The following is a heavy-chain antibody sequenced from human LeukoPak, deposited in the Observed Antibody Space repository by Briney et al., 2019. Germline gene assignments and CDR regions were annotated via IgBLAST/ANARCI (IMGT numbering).Heavy chain of an antibody. CDR3: AKDIGLEGATHFDY. D-gene: IGHD1-26*01. CDR1: GFTSDDYA. Sequence: GGSLRLSCAASGFTSDDYAMHWVRQAPGKGLEWVSLISGDGGSTYYADSVKGRFTISRDNSKNSLYLQMNSLRTEDTALYYSAKDIGLEGATHFDYWGQGTLVTVSS. CDR2: ISGDGGST. V-gene: IGHV3-43*02. J-gene: IGHJ4*02.